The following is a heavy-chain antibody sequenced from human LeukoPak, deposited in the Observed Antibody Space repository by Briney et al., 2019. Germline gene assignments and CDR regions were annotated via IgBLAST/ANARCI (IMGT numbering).Heavy chain of an antibody. CDR3: ATFGSGSRRTNSFDY. CDR1: GFTFSNHG. D-gene: IGHD3-10*01. V-gene: IGHV3-33*01. J-gene: IGHJ4*02. CDR2: IWFDGSNK. Sequence: GGSLRLSCAASGFTFSNHGMHWVRQAPGKGLEWVAVIWFDGSNKYYADSVKGRFTISRDNSKNTLYLQVNSLRAEDTAVFYCATFGSGSRRTNSFDYWGQGTLVIVSS.